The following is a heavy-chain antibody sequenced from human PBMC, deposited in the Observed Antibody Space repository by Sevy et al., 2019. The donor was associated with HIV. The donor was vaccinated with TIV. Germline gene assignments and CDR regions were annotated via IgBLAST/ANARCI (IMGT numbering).Heavy chain of an antibody. CDR3: ARDPTSYGYMDY. Sequence: GGSLRLSCAASGFTFSSYAMHWVRQAPGKGLEWVAVISDDGSNKYYADSVKGRFTISRDNSKNTLYLQMNSLRAEDTAVYYCARDPTSYGYMDYWGQGTLVTVSS. CDR2: ISDDGSNK. CDR1: GFTFSSYA. J-gene: IGHJ4*02. V-gene: IGHV3-30*04. D-gene: IGHD5-18*01.